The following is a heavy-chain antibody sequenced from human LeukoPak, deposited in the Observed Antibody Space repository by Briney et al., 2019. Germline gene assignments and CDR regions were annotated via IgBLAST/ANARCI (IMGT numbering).Heavy chain of an antibody. J-gene: IGHJ5*02. CDR2: IIPIFGTA. D-gene: IGHD1-7*01. CDR1: GGTFSSYA. Sequence: VASVTVSCTASGGTFSSYAISWVRQAPGQGLEWMGGIIPIFGTANYAQKFQGRVTITADESTSTAYMELSSLRSEDTAVYYCAGRITGTSDHLPWGQGTLVTVSS. V-gene: IGHV1-69*13. CDR3: AGRITGTSDHLP.